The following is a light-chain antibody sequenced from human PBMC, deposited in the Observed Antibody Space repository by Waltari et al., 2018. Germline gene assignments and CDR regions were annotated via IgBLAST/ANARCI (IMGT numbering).Light chain of an antibody. Sequence: SSVLTQAPSVSVAPGQTATVTCGGDNIGGRSVHWYQQRPGRAPVLVVYLDSDRPAGSPDRVSGSKSGNAATLTISRGEAGDEADYYCHVWDGKTVMFGGGTKLTVL. J-gene: IGLJ3*02. CDR2: LDS. CDR3: HVWDGKTVM. V-gene: IGLV3-21*02. CDR1: NIGGRS.